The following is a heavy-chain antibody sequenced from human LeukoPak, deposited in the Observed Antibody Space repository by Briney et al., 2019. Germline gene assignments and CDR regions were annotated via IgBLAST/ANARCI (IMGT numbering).Heavy chain of an antibody. CDR2: ISHSGST. Sequence: SETLSLTCAVYGGSFNGYLWGWIRQPPGQGLEGIAEISHSGSTTYSPSLKSRVTISLDTTKNQFSLQLNSVTAADTAVYYCARVAKCSSTCRGKYWYFDLWGRGTLVTVSS. J-gene: IGHJ2*01. V-gene: IGHV4-34*01. CDR3: ARVAKCSSTCRGKYWYFDL. D-gene: IGHD2-2*01. CDR1: GGSFNGYL.